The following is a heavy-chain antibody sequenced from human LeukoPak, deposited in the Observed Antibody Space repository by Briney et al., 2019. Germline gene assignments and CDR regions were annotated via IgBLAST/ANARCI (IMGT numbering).Heavy chain of an antibody. V-gene: IGHV3-48*04. CDR1: GFTFSSYS. CDR2: IIGGKTKTT. Sequence: PGGSLRLSCAASGFTFSSYSINWVRQAPGKGLEWLSYIIGGKTKTTYYADSVKGRFTISRDNTKNSGYLEMNSLRAEDTAVYYCARGGAGSGGDYFDYWGQGTLVTVSS. CDR3: ARGGAGSGGDYFDY. J-gene: IGHJ4*02. D-gene: IGHD1-26*01.